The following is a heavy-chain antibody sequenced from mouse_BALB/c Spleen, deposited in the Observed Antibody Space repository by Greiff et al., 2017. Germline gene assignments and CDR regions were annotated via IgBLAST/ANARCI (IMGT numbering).Heavy chain of an antibody. Sequence: EVQLQQSGPELVKPGASVKISCKASGYTFTDYNMHWVKQSHGKSLEWIGYIYPYNGGTGYNQKFKSKATLTVDNSSSTAYMELRSLTSEDSAVYYCARGWDSLDYWGQGTTLTVSS. J-gene: IGHJ2*01. D-gene: IGHD1-1*02. CDR3: ARGWDSLDY. CDR2: IYPYNGGT. V-gene: IGHV1S29*02. CDR1: GYTFTDYN.